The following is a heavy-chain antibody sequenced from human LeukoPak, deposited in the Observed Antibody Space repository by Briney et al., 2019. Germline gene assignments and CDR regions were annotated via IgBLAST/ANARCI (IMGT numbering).Heavy chain of an antibody. J-gene: IGHJ6*03. D-gene: IGHD5-12*01. CDR3: ARERGYSGYDTPYYYYYMDV. CDR1: GGTFSSYA. CDR2: IIPIFGTA. V-gene: IGHV1-69*05. Sequence: SVKVSCKASGGTFSSYAISWVRQAPGQGLEWMGGIIPIFGTANYAQKFQGRVTITTDESTSTAYMELSSLRSEDTAVYYCARERGYSGYDTPYYYYYMDVWGKGTTVTVSS.